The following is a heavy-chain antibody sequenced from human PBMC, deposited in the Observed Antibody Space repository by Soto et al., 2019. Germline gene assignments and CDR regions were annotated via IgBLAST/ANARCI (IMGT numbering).Heavy chain of an antibody. CDR2: IYYSGST. CDR3: ARCYDSSGYYLYYFDY. CDR1: GGSISSYY. V-gene: IGHV4-59*08. Sequence: PSETLSLTCTVSGGSISSYYWSWIRQPPGKGLEWIGYIYYSGSTNYNPSLKSRVTISVDTSKNQFSLKLSSVTAADTAVYYCARCYDSSGYYLYYFDYWGQGTLVTVSS. D-gene: IGHD3-22*01. J-gene: IGHJ4*02.